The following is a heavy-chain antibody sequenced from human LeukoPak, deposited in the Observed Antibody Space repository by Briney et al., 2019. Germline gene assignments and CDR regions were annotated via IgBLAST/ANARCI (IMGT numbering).Heavy chain of an antibody. CDR3: ARGAPGSYCSGGSCPYLDY. CDR1: GYTFASYD. V-gene: IGHV1-8*01. Sequence: ASVKVSCKASGYTFASYDVNWVRQATGQGLEWMGWVNPNSGHTGYAQKFQGRVTMTTSTSISTAYMELSSLRSEDTAVYYCARGAPGSYCSGGSCPYLDYWGQGTLVSVSS. J-gene: IGHJ4*02. CDR2: VNPNSGHT. D-gene: IGHD2-15*01.